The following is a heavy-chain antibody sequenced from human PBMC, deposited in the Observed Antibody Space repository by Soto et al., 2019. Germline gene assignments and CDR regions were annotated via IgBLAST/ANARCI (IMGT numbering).Heavy chain of an antibody. CDR1: GFTFSSYA. Sequence: PGGSLRLSCAASGFTFSSYAMHWVRQAPGKGLEWVAVISYDGSNKYYADSVKGRFTISRDNSKNTLYLQMNNLRGDDTAVYFCARVGDFGNSRYYFDYWGPGVLVTVPQ. J-gene: IGHJ4*02. V-gene: IGHV3-30-3*01. CDR3: ARVGDFGNSRYYFDY. D-gene: IGHD1-7*01. CDR2: ISYDGSNK.